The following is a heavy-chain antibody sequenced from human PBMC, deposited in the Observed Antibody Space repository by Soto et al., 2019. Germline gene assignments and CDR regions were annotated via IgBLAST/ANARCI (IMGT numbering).Heavy chain of an antibody. CDR3: VQTTGWPGFDF. V-gene: IGHV3-53*01. CDR2: IYGGCTT. J-gene: IGHJ4*02. Sequence: EVQLVESGGGLIQPGGSLRLSCAASGFTVSGKYMTGVRQAPGKGLEWVSVIYGGCTTYYADSVKGRFTISRDNSKNTLYLQMNSLRVEDTAVYYCVQTTGWPGFDFWGQGTLVTVSS. CDR1: GFTVSGKY. D-gene: IGHD6-19*01.